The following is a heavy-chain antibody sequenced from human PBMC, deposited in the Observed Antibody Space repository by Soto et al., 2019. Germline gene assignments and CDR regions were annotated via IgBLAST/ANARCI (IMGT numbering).Heavy chain of an antibody. CDR2: IYYSGST. J-gene: IGHJ4*02. V-gene: IGHV4-59*08. D-gene: IGHD5-18*01. CDR3: ARLRKTGYGDY. Sequence: SETLSLTCTVSGGSISSYYWSWIRQPPGKGLEWIGYIYYSGSTNYNPSLKSRVTISVDTSKNQFSLKLSSVTAADTAVYYCARLRKTGYGDYSGQGTLVTVSS. CDR1: GGSISSYY.